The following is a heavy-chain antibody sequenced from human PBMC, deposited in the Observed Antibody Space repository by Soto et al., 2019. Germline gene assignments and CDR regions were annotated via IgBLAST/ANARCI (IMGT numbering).Heavy chain of an antibody. V-gene: IGHV4-39*01. Sequence: SETLSLTCIVSGASISSRSSYWGWIRQPPGKGLEWVGTFYSGSTYNNPSLKSRVTISVDTSKNQFSLKLSSVAAEDTAIYYCATTPGIAVGGSFDHWGQGTLVTFSS. D-gene: IGHD6-13*01. CDR3: ATTPGIAVGGSFDH. J-gene: IGHJ5*02. CDR1: GASISSRSSY. CDR2: FYSGST.